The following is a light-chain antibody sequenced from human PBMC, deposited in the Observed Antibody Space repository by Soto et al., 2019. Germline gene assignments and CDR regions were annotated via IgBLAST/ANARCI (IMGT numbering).Light chain of an antibody. Sequence: EIVLTQSPGTLSLSPGERATLSCRASQSVSSSYLAWYQQKPGQAPRLLIYAASTRAAAVPDRFTGSGSGTDFALTISRLEPEDFGVSYCQQYGDSPLTSGPGTKVDIK. J-gene: IGKJ3*01. CDR2: AAS. CDR1: QSVSSSY. V-gene: IGKV3-20*01. CDR3: QQYGDSPLT.